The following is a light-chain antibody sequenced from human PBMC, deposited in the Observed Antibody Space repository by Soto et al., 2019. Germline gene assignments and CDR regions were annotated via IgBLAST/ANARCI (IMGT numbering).Light chain of an antibody. Sequence: EIVLTQSPGTLSLSPGERATLSCRASQSVSSNNLAWYQQRPGQAPRVVIYGASTRATGIPERFSDSGSGTDFTLTISRLEPEDFAVYYCQQYGSSGTFGQGTKVEIK. V-gene: IGKV3-20*01. J-gene: IGKJ1*01. CDR2: GAS. CDR3: QQYGSSGT. CDR1: QSVSSNN.